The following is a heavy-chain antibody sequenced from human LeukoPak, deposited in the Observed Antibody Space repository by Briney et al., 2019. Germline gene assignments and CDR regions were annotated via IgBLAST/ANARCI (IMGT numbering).Heavy chain of an antibody. CDR2: IYPGDSDT. Sequence: GESLKISCKGAGSGFTNYWIGWVRQMPGKGLECMGIIYPGDSDTRYSPSFQGQVTISVDKSTSTAYLQWSSLKASDTAMYYCAREGGLGYCYGAYCDWGQGTLVTVSS. V-gene: IGHV5-51*01. D-gene: IGHD2-15*01. CDR1: GSGFTNYW. CDR3: AREGGLGYCYGAYCD. J-gene: IGHJ4*02.